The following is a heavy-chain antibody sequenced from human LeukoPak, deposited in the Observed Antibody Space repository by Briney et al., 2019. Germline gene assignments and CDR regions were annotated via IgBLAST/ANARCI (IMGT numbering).Heavy chain of an antibody. CDR2: IYSGGST. Sequence: GGSLRLSCAASGFTVSSNYMSWVRQAPGKGLEWVSVIYSGGSTYYADSVKGRFTISRDNSKNTLYLQMNSLRAEDTAVYYCARATRIAAAEYFFDYWGQGTLVTVSS. D-gene: IGHD6-13*01. J-gene: IGHJ4*02. CDR3: ARATRIAAAEYFFDY. CDR1: GFTVSSNY. V-gene: IGHV3-53*01.